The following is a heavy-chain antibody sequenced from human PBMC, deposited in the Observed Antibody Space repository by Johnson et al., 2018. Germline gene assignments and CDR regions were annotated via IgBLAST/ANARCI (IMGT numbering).Heavy chain of an antibody. J-gene: IGHJ4*02. CDR3: AREDFATYFFDH. V-gene: IGHV3-21*06. Sequence: VQLQQSGGGLVKPGESLRLSCVGSGFGFSDYTIDWVRQAPGKGLEWVASIIRGSRFTYFAASLKDRVTISRDAAKNTVFRQMDSLRADDTAVYYCAREDFATYFFDHWGQGTLVTVSS. CDR2: IIRGSRFT. CDR1: GFGFSDYT.